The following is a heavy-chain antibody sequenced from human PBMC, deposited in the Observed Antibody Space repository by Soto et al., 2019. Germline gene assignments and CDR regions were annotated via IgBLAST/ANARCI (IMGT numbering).Heavy chain of an antibody. CDR2: VYYNENT. J-gene: IGHJ5*02. V-gene: IGHV4-39*01. CDR3: ARRERYYGSPGWFDP. Sequence: AASLSLTCSVSGGSISSFTYYWSWIRQPPGKGLEWIGTVYYNENTYYNPSLKSRVTITVDTAKNQFSLNLRSVTAADTAMYFCARRERYYGSPGWFDPWGPGTLVTVSS. CDR1: GGSISSFTYY. D-gene: IGHD3-10*01.